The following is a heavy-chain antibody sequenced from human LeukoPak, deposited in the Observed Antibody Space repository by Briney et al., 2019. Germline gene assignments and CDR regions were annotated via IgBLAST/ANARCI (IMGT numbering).Heavy chain of an antibody. D-gene: IGHD6-25*01. CDR1: AFNFSTYW. V-gene: IGHV3-74*01. Sequence: PGGSLRLSRAVSAFNFSTYWIHWVRRAAGKGLVWVSLINTDGSATTYGDSAKGRFTVSRDNDKNSLFLEMNSLRVEDTAVYYCARGTAATAGVDYWVQGTLVTVSS. CDR3: ARGTAATAGVDY. CDR2: INTDGSAT. J-gene: IGHJ4*02.